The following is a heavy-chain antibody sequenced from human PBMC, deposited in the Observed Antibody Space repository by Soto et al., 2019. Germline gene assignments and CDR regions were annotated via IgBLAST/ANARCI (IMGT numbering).Heavy chain of an antibody. D-gene: IGHD3-22*01. J-gene: IGHJ4*02. Sequence: SETLSLTCAVYGGSFSGYYWSWIRQPPGKGLEWIGEINHSGSTNYNPSLKSRVTISVDTSKNQFSLKLSSVTAADTAVYYCARGFGDSSGYYLFAYWGQGTLVTVSS. CDR1: GGSFSGYY. CDR2: INHSGST. V-gene: IGHV4-34*01. CDR3: ARGFGDSSGYYLFAY.